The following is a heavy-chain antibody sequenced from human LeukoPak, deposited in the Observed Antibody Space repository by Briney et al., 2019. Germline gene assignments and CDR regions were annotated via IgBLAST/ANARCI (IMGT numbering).Heavy chain of an antibody. Sequence: GASVKVSCKASGYTFTGYYMHWVRQAPGQGLEWMGWIDPDSGDTNYAQKFQGRVTMTRDTSISTAFLELSRLRSDDTAVFYCAREKRAYCMSPKCHNWFDPWGQGTLVTVSS. CDR3: AREKRAYCMSPKCHNWFDP. CDR1: GYTFTGYY. D-gene: IGHD2-8*01. J-gene: IGHJ5*02. V-gene: IGHV1-2*02. CDR2: IDPDSGDT.